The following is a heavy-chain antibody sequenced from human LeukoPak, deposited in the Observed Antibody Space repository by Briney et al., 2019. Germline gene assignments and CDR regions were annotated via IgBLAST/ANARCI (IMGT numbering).Heavy chain of an antibody. CDR2: IYSGGST. CDR3: AKGGRRWLQFSAFDY. D-gene: IGHD5-24*01. J-gene: IGHJ4*02. V-gene: IGHV3-53*01. CDR1: GFTVSSNY. Sequence: PGGSLRLSCAASGFTVSSNYMSWVRQAPGKGLEWVSVIYSGGSTYYADSVKGRFTISRDNSKNTLYLQMNSLRAEDTAVYYCAKGGRRWLQFSAFDYWGQGTLVTVSS.